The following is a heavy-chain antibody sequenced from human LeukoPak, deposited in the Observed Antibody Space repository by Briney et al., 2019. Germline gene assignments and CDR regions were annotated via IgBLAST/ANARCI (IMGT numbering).Heavy chain of an antibody. V-gene: IGHV3-23*01. CDR3: ARDPNGDYIGAFDF. CDR1: GFTFRPYA. Sequence: GGSLSLSCTASGFTFRPYAMIWVRKPQGKGLEWVSAIRAGGDTTVYADAVRGRFTISRDNSNNALYLQMNELRADDTAVYYCARDPNGDYIGAFDFWGQGTMVTVSS. D-gene: IGHD4-17*01. J-gene: IGHJ3*01. CDR2: IRAGGDTT.